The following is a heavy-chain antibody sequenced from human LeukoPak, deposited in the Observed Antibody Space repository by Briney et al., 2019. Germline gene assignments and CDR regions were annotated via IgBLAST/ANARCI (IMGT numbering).Heavy chain of an antibody. Sequence: GGSLRLSCAASGFTFSSYWMHWVRQAPGKGLVWVSRINSDGSSTSYADSVKGRFTISRDNAKNTLYLQMNSLRAEDTAVYYCARPLGRDGYYYCGMDVWGQGTTVTVSS. CDR3: ARPLGRDGYYYCGMDV. CDR2: INSDGSST. CDR1: GFTFSSYW. J-gene: IGHJ6*02. V-gene: IGHV3-74*01. D-gene: IGHD3-10*01.